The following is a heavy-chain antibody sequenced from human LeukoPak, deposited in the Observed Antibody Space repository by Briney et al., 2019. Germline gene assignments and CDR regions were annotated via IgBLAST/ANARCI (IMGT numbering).Heavy chain of an antibody. J-gene: IGHJ4*02. CDR2: ISGSGSST. CDR3: AKAMEYYDILTGYYTPGFFGY. D-gene: IGHD3-9*01. Sequence: GGSLRLSCAASGFTFSSYAMSWVRQAPGKGLEWVSAISGSGSSTYYADSVKGRFTISRDNSKNTMYLQMNSLRAEDTAVYYCAKAMEYYDILTGYYTPGFFGYWGQGTLVTVSS. CDR1: GFTFSSYA. V-gene: IGHV3-23*01.